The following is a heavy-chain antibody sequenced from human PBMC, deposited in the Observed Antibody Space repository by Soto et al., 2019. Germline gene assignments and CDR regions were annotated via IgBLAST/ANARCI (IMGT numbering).Heavy chain of an antibody. CDR3: ARDSQMSIAGRGTDYYYGMDV. J-gene: IGHJ6*02. Sequence: PGGSLRLSCAASGFTFSSYSMNWVRQAPGKGLEWVSYISSSSSTIYYADSVKGRFTISRDNAKNSLYLQMNSLRDEDTAVYYCARDSQMSIAGRGTDYYYGMDVWGQGTTVTVSS. CDR2: ISSSSSTI. V-gene: IGHV3-48*02. D-gene: IGHD6-6*01. CDR1: GFTFSSYS.